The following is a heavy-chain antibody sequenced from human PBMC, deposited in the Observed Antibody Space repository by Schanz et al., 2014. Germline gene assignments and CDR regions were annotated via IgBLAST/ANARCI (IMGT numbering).Heavy chain of an antibody. J-gene: IGHJ5*02. CDR2: IWSDGSRT. Sequence: QVQLVESGGCVVQRGGSLRLSCAASGFIFSNYGMHWVRQAPGKGLEWVAFIWSDGSRTYHAESVKGRFTISRDNSRNTLYLQMDSLRDEDTALYYCAKVVASGPTTGPFDPWGQGTLVTVSS. CDR3: AKVVASGPTTGPFDP. CDR1: GFIFSNYG. V-gene: IGHV3-30*02. D-gene: IGHD1-26*01.